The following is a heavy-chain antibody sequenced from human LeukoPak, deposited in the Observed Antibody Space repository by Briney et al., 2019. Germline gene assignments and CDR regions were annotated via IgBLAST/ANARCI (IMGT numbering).Heavy chain of an antibody. CDR3: ARVGMTSGSGCDH. D-gene: IGHD6-19*01. V-gene: IGHV3-64*01. CDR1: GFTLSWHS. CDR2: ISSNGGNT. Sequence: TGGSLRLSCAASGFTLSWHSMHWVRQAPGKGLEFVSAISSNGGNTYYANSVKGRFTISRDSYKNTLFLQMGNLRAEDMALYYCARVGMTSGSGCDHWGQGTLVTVSS. J-gene: IGHJ4*02.